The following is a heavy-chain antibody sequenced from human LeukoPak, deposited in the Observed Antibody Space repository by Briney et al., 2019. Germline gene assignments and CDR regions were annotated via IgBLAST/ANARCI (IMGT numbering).Heavy chain of an antibody. J-gene: IGHJ6*03. CDR2: IYASGST. V-gene: IGHV4-61*02. Sequence: PSETLSLTCTVSGGSISSGSYYWSWIRQPAGKGLEWIGRIYASGSTYQNPSLRSRVTISVDTSKNQFSLKLSSVTAADTAVYYCARHRGYYYYYMDVWGKGTTVTISS. CDR1: GGSISSGSYY. CDR3: ARHRGYYYYYMDV.